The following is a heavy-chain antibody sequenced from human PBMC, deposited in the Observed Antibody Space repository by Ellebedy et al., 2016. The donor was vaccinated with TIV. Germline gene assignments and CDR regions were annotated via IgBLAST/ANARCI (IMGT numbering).Heavy chain of an antibody. V-gene: IGHV1-3*01. CDR3: ARAVITAAGIQPNFDY. J-gene: IGHJ4*02. CDR2: INAGNGNT. D-gene: IGHD6-13*01. CDR1: GYTFISYA. Sequence: AASVKVSCKASGYTFISYAMHWVRQAPGQRLEWMGCINAGNGNTKYSQKFQGRVTITRDTSANTAYMELSSLRSEDTAVYYCARAVITAAGIQPNFDYWGQGTLVTVSS.